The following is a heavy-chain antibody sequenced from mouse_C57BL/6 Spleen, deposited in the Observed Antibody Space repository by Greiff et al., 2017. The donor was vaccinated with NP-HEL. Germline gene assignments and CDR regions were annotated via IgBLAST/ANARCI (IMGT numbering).Heavy chain of an antibody. CDR2: IRLKSDNYAT. CDR3: TAIDGYENYFDY. D-gene: IGHD2-2*01. J-gene: IGHJ2*01. CDR1: GFTFSNYW. V-gene: IGHV6-3*01. Sequence: EVKVEESGGGLVQPGGSMKLSCVASGFTFSNYWMNWVRQSPEKGLEWVAQIRLKSDNYATHYAESVKGRFTISRDDSKSSVYLQMNNLRAEDTGIYYCTAIDGYENYFDYWGQGTTLTVSS.